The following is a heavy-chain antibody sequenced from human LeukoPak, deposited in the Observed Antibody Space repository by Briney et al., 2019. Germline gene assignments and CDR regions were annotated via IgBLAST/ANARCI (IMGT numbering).Heavy chain of an antibody. Sequence: SETLSLTCTVSGGSISSSSYYWGWIRQPPGKGLEWIGSIYYSGSTYYNPSLKSRVTISEDTSKNQFSLKLSSVTAADTAVYYRARATWLPVGLYYYDSSGYYYYFDYWGQGTLVTVSS. V-gene: IGHV4-39*07. D-gene: IGHD3-22*01. CDR1: GGSISSSSYY. CDR3: ARATWLPVGLYYYDSSGYYYYFDY. J-gene: IGHJ4*02. CDR2: IYYSGST.